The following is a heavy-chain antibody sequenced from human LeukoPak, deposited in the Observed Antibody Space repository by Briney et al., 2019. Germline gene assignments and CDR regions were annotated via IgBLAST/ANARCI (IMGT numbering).Heavy chain of an antibody. Sequence: SETLSLTCTVSGGSISYYYWNWIRQPAGKGLEWIGRIYTSGRTYYNPSLKSRVSMSVDTSKNQFSLKLSSVTAADTAVYYCSRPYYYYMDVWGKGTTVTVSS. CDR3: SRPYYYYMDV. CDR1: GGSISYYY. J-gene: IGHJ6*03. V-gene: IGHV4-4*07. CDR2: IYTSGRT.